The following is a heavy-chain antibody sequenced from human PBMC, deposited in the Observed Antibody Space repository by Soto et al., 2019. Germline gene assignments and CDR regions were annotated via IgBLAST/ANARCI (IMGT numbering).Heavy chain of an antibody. J-gene: IGHJ2*01. CDR1: GFTFSSYG. CDR3: ASPYGVKAGWYFDL. CDR2: IWYDGSNK. Sequence: QVQLVESGGGVVQPGRSLRLSCAASGFTFSSYGMHWVRQAPGKGLEWVAVIWYDGSNKYYADSVKGRFTIARDNSKNTLYLQMNRLRAEDTAVYYCASPYGVKAGWYFDLWGRGTLVTVSS. V-gene: IGHV3-33*01. D-gene: IGHD4-17*01.